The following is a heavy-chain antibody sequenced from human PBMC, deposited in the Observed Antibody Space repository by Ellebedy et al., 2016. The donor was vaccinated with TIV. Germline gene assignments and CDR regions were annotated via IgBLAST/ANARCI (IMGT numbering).Heavy chain of an antibody. V-gene: IGHV3-66*01. CDR3: AKEGGSLDY. CDR2: IYSGGST. J-gene: IGHJ4*02. D-gene: IGHD1-26*01. Sequence: PGGSLRLSCAASGFTFSDYYMSWVRQAPGKGLEWVSVIYSGGSTYYADSVKGRFTISRDNSKNTLYLQMNSLRAEDTAVYYCAKEGGSLDYWGQGTLVTVSS. CDR1: GFTFSDYY.